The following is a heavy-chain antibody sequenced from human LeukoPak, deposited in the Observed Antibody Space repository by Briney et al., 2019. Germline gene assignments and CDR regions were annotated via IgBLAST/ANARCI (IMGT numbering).Heavy chain of an antibody. CDR2: MNPNSGNT. Sequence: ASVKVSCKASGYTFTSYDINWVRQATGQGLEWMGWMNPNSGNTGYAQKLQGRVTMTTDTSTSTAYMELRSLRSDDTAVYYCARGQYQLDYWGQGTLVTVSS. D-gene: IGHD2-2*01. J-gene: IGHJ4*02. CDR3: ARGQYQLDY. V-gene: IGHV1-8*01. CDR1: GYTFTSYD.